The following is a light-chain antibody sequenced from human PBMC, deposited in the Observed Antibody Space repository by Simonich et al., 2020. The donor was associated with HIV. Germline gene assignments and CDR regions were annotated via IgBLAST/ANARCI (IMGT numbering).Light chain of an antibody. Sequence: DIQMTQSPYSLSASVGDRVTITCRASQSISSYLNWYQQKPGKAPKLLIYAASSLQSGVPSRFSGSGSGTDFILTISSLQPEDFATYYCQQSYSTPFTFGPGTKMDIK. CDR1: QSISSY. CDR3: QQSYSTPFT. J-gene: IGKJ3*01. V-gene: IGKV1-39*01. CDR2: AAS.